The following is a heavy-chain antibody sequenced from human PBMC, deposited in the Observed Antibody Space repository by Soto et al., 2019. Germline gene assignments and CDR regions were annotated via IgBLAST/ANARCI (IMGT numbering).Heavy chain of an antibody. V-gene: IGHV1-69*13. Sequence: GASVKVSCKASGGTFSSYAISWVRQAPGQGLEWMGGIIPIFGTANYAQKFQGRVTITADESTSTAYMELSSLRSEDTAVYYCARRDYYYYGMDVWGQGTTVTVYS. CDR3: ARRDYYYYGMDV. CDR1: GGTFSSYA. J-gene: IGHJ6*02. CDR2: IIPIFGTA.